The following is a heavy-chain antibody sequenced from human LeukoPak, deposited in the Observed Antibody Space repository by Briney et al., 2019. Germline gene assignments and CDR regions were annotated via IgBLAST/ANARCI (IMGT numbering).Heavy chain of an antibody. J-gene: IGHJ1*01. CDR3: AKDAQRGFDYSNSLQN. Sequence: GGSLRLSCAASGFTFSHYGMHWVRQTPGAGLEWVAVIWSDGSDKYYAKSVKGRFTISRDNSKNSLFLQMNSLRAENTAVYYCAKDAQRGFDYSNSLQNWGQGILVTVSS. D-gene: IGHD4-11*01. V-gene: IGHV3-33*06. CDR1: GFTFSHYG. CDR2: IWSDGSDK.